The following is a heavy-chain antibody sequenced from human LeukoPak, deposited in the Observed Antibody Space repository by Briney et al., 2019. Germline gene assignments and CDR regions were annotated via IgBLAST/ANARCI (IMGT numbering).Heavy chain of an antibody. V-gene: IGHV3-7*03. CDR2: IKQDGSEK. CDR1: GFTFSSYW. Sequence: GGSLRLSCAASGFTFSSYWMSWVRQAPGKGLEWVANIKQDGSEKYYVDSVKGRFTISRDNAKNSLYLQMNSLRAEDTALYYCARESPYYYGSGSSNNAFDIWGQGTMVTVSS. D-gene: IGHD3-10*01. CDR3: ARESPYYYGSGSSNNAFDI. J-gene: IGHJ3*02.